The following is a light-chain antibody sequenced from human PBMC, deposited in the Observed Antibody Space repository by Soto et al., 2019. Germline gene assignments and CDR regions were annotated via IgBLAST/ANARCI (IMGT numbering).Light chain of an antibody. CDR1: PSVSSY. Sequence: EIVLTQSPATLSLSPGERATLSCRASPSVSSYLAWYQQKPGQAPRLLIYDASNRATGIPARFSGSGSGTDFTLTISSLEPEDFAVYYCQPRSNWPPITFGQGTRLEIK. V-gene: IGKV3-11*01. CDR3: QPRSNWPPIT. CDR2: DAS. J-gene: IGKJ5*01.